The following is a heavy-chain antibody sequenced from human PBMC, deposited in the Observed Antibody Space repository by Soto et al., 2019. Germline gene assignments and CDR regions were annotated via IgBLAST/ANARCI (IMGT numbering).Heavy chain of an antibody. CDR1: GFTFSSYG. Sequence: QVQLVESGGGVVQPGRSLRLSCAASGFTFSSYGMHWVRQAPGKGLEWVAVIWYDGSNKYYADSVKGRFTISRDNSKNTLYLQMNRLRAEDTAVYYCARTSNRSPEFDYWGQGTLVTVSS. V-gene: IGHV3-33*01. J-gene: IGHJ4*02. CDR3: ARTSNRSPEFDY. CDR2: IWYDGSNK.